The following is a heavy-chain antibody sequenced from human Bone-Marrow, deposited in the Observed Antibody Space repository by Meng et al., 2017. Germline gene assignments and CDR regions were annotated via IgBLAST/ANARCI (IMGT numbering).Heavy chain of an antibody. Sequence: EVQLLESGGGLVQPGGSLILSCAASGFTFSSYAMSWVRQAPGKGLEWVSAISGSGRSTYYADSVKGRFTISRDNSKNTLYLQMNSLRAEDTAVYYCANGIEDIVVVVGATWGQGTLVTVSS. D-gene: IGHD2-15*01. CDR1: GFTFSSYA. V-gene: IGHV3-23*01. CDR3: ANGIEDIVVVVGAT. CDR2: ISGSGRST. J-gene: IGHJ5*02.